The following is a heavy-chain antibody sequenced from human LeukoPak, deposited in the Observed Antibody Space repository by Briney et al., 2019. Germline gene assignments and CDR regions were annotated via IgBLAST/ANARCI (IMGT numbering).Heavy chain of an antibody. CDR3: ARRTWYGTGYYYYFMDV. Sequence: KPSETLSLTCAVYGGPFSTYYWSWIRQSPGKGLQWIGEITQSGTTNYNPSLRSRVTISLDTSKNQFSLHLRSVSAADLAIYYCARRTWYGTGYYYYFMDVWGKGTTVTVSS. V-gene: IGHV4-34*01. CDR1: GGPFSTYY. J-gene: IGHJ6*03. D-gene: IGHD3/OR15-3a*01. CDR2: ITQSGTT.